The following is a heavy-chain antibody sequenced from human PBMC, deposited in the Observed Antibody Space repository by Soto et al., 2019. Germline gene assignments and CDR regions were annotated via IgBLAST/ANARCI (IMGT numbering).Heavy chain of an antibody. J-gene: IGHJ4*02. V-gene: IGHV3-11*01. D-gene: IGHD2-21*01. CDR2: ISSSGSTI. CDR1: GFTFSDYY. CDR3: SKYCDSPSASAGY. Sequence: GGSLRLSCAASGFTFSDYYMSWIRQAPGKGLEWVSYISSSGSTIYYADSVKGRFTISRDNAKNSLYLQMNSLRAEDTAVYYCSKYCDSPSASAGYWGQGTLVTVSS.